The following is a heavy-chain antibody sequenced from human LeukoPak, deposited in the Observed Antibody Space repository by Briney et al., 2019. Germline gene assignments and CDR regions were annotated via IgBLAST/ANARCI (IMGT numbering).Heavy chain of an antibody. D-gene: IGHD3-16*02. V-gene: IGHV4-61*02. Sequence: PSETLSLTCTVSGGSISSGSYYWSWTRQPAGKGLEWIGRIYTSGSTNYNPSLKSRVTISVDTSKNQFSLKLSPVTAADTAVYYCARGFRFPYAFDIWGQGTMVTVSS. J-gene: IGHJ3*02. CDR1: GGSISSGSYY. CDR3: ARGFRFPYAFDI. CDR2: IYTSGST.